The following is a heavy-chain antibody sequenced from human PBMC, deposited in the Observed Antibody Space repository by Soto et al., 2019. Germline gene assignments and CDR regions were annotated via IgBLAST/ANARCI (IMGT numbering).Heavy chain of an antibody. CDR2: IYYSGST. V-gene: IGHV4-39*01. CDR1: GGSISSSSYY. Sequence: SETLSLTCTVSGGSISSSSYYWGWIRQPPGKGLEWIGSIYYSGSTYYNPSLKSRVNISVDTSKNQFSLKLSSVTAADTAVYYCARPQGGSYFDYWGQGTLVTVSS. D-gene: IGHD1-26*01. J-gene: IGHJ4*02. CDR3: ARPQGGSYFDY.